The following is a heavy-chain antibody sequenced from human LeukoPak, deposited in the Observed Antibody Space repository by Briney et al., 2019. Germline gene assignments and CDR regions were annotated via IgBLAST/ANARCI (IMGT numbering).Heavy chain of an antibody. CDR3: ARPLNDYGDYYFDY. J-gene: IGHJ4*02. V-gene: IGHV3-21*01. Sequence: GGSLRLSCAASGFTFSSYSMNWVRQAPGKGLEWVSSISSSSSSYIYYADSVKGRFTISRDNAKNSLYLQMNSLRAEDTAVYYCARPLNDYGDYYFDYWGQGTLVTVSS. CDR1: GFTFSSYS. D-gene: IGHD4-17*01. CDR2: ISSSSSSYI.